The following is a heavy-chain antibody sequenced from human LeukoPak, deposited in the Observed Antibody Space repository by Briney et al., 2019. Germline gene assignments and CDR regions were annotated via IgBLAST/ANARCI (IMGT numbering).Heavy chain of an antibody. J-gene: IGHJ4*02. V-gene: IGHV5-10-1*01. CDR1: GYSFTSYW. CDR2: IDPSDSYS. Sequence: GESLRISCKGSGYSFTSYWISWVRQMPGKGLEWMGRIDPSDSYSNYSPSFQGHVTISADKSTSTAYLQWSSLKASDTAMYYCARRGQGEDSSGWFVFDYWGQGTLVTVSS. D-gene: IGHD6-19*01. CDR3: ARRGQGEDSSGWFVFDY.